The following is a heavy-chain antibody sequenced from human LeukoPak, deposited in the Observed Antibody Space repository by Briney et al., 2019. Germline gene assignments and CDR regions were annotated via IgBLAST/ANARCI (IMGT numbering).Heavy chain of an antibody. V-gene: IGHV4-38-2*01. CDR2: IYHTGSA. Sequence: SETLSLTCSVSGYSFTSGHYWGWIRQPPGRGLEWIANIYHTGSAHYNPSLKSRVTISVDTSKNQFSLKLSSVTAADTAVYYCARYCTSTTCILRGFDYWGQGTLVTVSS. CDR1: GYSFTSGHY. CDR3: ARYCTSTTCILRGFDY. D-gene: IGHD2-2*01. J-gene: IGHJ4*02.